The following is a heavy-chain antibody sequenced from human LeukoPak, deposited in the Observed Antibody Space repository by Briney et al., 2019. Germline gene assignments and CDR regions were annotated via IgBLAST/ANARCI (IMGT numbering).Heavy chain of an antibody. CDR2: ISGSGGST. Sequence: GESLKISCAASGFTFSSYAMSWVRQAPGKGLEWVSAISGSGGSTYYADSVKGRFTISRDNSKNTLYLQMNSLRAEDTAVYYCAKDGEEMATINWGQGTLVTVSS. CDR1: GFTFSSYA. V-gene: IGHV3-23*01. D-gene: IGHD5-24*01. J-gene: IGHJ4*02. CDR3: AKDGEEMATIN.